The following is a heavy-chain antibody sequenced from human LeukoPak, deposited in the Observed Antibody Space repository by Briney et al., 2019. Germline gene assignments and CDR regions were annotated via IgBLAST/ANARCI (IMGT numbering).Heavy chain of an antibody. CDR2: ISYDGSNK. J-gene: IGHJ4*02. CDR3: ARDSDFWALDYFDY. D-gene: IGHD3-3*01. CDR1: GFTFSSYA. V-gene: IGHV3-30-3*01. Sequence: PGGSLRLSCAASGFTFSSYAMHWVRQAPGKGLEWVAVISYDGSNKYYADSVKGRFTISRDNSKNTLYLQMNSLRAEDTAVYYCARDSDFWALDYFDYWGQGTLVTVSS.